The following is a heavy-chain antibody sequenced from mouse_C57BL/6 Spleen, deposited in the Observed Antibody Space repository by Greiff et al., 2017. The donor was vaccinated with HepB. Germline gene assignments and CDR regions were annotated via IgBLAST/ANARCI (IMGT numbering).Heavy chain of an antibody. CDR2: INPNNGGT. V-gene: IGHV1-22*01. CDR1: GYTFTDYN. Sequence: EVQLQESGPELVKPGASVKMSCKASGYTFTDYNMHWVKQSHGKSLEWIGYINPNNGGTSYNQKFKGKATLTVNKSSSTAYMELRSLTSEDSAVYYCARRSNYVEGAMDYWGQGTSVTVSS. J-gene: IGHJ4*01. D-gene: IGHD2-5*01. CDR3: ARRSNYVEGAMDY.